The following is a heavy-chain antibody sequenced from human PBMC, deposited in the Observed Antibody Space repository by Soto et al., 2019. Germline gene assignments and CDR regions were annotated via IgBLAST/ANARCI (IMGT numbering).Heavy chain of an antibody. CDR1: GFTFSSYG. CDR2: ISYDGSNK. Sequence: PGGSLRLSCAASGFTFSSYGMHWVRQAPGKGLEWVAVISYDGSNKYYADSVKGRFTISRDNSKNTLYLQMNSLRAEDTAVYYCAKPRYYDFWSGQPTPSTPNWFDPCGQGT. D-gene: IGHD3-3*01. V-gene: IGHV3-30*18. J-gene: IGHJ5*02. CDR3: AKPRYYDFWSGQPTPSTPNWFDP.